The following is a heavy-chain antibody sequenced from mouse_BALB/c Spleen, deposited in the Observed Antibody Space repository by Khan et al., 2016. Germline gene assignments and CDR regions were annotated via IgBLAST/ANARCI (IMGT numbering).Heavy chain of an antibody. V-gene: IGHV5-17*02. J-gene: IGHJ2*01. Sequence: VQLQESGGGLVQPGGSRKLSCAASGFTFSSFGMHWVRQAPEKGVEWVAFISSGSSAIYYADTVKGRFTISRDNPKNTLFLQMTSLRSEDTAMYYCGRGDYWGQGTTLTVSS. CDR1: GFTFSSFG. CDR3: GRGDY. CDR2: ISSGSSAI.